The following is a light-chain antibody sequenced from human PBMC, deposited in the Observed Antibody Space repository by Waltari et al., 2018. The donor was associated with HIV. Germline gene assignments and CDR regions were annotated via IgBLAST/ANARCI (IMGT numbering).Light chain of an antibody. J-gene: IGLJ2*01. CDR3: SSFAPTNKFYVL. CDR2: EVT. V-gene: IGLV2-8*01. Sequence: QSTLTQPPSASGSPGQSVTISCTGTSSDIGGYNYVSWYQQPPGKAPKLSMAEVTKRPSGVPDRFSGSKSGNTASLTVSGLQADDEALYYCSSFAPTNKFYVLFGGGTTLTVL. CDR1: SSDIGGYNY.